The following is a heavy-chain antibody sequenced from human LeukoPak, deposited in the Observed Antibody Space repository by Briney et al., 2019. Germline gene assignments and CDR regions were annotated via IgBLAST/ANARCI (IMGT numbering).Heavy chain of an antibody. CDR2: IKEDGSEG. CDR3: ARESLFGGIDY. Sequence: GGSLRLSCAASGFTFSSYWMTWVRQAPGKGLEWVATIKEDGSEGFYVDSVKGRFTISRDNAKSSLYLQMNSLRPEDTGVYYCARESLFGGIDYWGQGTLVTVSS. J-gene: IGHJ4*02. V-gene: IGHV3-7*04. CDR1: GFTFSSYW. D-gene: IGHD3-16*01.